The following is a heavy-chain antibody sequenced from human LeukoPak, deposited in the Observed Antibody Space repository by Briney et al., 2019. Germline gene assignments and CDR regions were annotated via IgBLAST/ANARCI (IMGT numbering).Heavy chain of an antibody. CDR3: ARDPLPVVVPAGWFDP. CDR2: INPNSGGT. D-gene: IGHD2-2*01. V-gene: IGHV1-2*02. J-gene: IGHJ5*02. CDR1: GYTFTGYY. Sequence: GASVKVSCKASGYTFTGYYMHWVRQAPGQGLEWMGWINPNSGGTNYAQKFQGRVTMTRDTSISTAYMELSRLRSDDTAVYYCARDPLPVVVPAGWFDPWGQGTLVTVSS.